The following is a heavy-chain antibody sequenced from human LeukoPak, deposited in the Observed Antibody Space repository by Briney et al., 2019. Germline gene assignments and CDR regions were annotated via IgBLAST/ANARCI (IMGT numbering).Heavy chain of an antibody. D-gene: IGHD1-26*01. J-gene: IGHJ4*02. V-gene: IGHV4-4*02. CDR2: IYHSGSP. CDR3: ASQLRHSGTYWSRTGPIEVIDDY. Sequence: SGTLSLTCAVSGGSISSNNWWGWVRQPPGKGLEWIGEIYHSGSPNYNPSLKSRVTISVDKSRNHFSLNLSSVTAADTAVYYCASQLRHSGTYWSRTGPIEVIDDYWGQGTLVIVSS. CDR1: GGSISSNNW.